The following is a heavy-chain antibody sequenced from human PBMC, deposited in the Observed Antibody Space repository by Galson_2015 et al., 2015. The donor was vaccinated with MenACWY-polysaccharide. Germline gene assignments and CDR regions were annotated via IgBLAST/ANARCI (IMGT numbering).Heavy chain of an antibody. Sequence: SLRLSCAASGFTFSSYAMHWVRQTPGKGLVWVSLINSGDGSTTTYADSVKGRFTISRDNAKNSLYLQMNSLRAEDTAVYYCARDEWAVVTPLPYFDYWGQGTLVTVSS. D-gene: IGHD4-23*01. CDR3: ARDEWAVVTPLPYFDY. V-gene: IGHV3-74*01. J-gene: IGHJ4*02. CDR1: GFTFSSYA. CDR2: INSGDGSTT.